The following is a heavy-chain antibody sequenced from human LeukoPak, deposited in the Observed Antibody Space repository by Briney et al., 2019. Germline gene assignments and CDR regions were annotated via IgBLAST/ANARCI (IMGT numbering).Heavy chain of an antibody. CDR3: AREKDYGGNFSFFDY. CDR2: ISAYNGNT. J-gene: IGHJ4*02. CDR1: GYTFTSYG. V-gene: IGHV1-18*01. D-gene: IGHD4-23*01. Sequence: GASVKVSCKASGYTFTSYGISWVRQAPGQGLEWMGWISAYNGNTNYAQKLQGRVTMTTDTSTSTAYMELRSLRSEDTAVYYCAREKDYGGNFSFFDYWGQGTLVTVSS.